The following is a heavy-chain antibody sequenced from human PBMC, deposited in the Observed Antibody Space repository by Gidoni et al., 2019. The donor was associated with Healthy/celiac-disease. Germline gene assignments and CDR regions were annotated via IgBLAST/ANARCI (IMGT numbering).Heavy chain of an antibody. CDR2: IYTSGST. D-gene: IGHD6-13*01. CDR1: GGSIRSGSYY. CDR3: ARGSSSWSNWFDP. V-gene: IGHV4-61*02. Sequence: QVQLQESGPGLVKPSQTLSLTCTVSGGSIRSGSYYWSWIRQPAGKGLEWIGRIYTSGSTNYNPSLKSRVTISVDTSKNQFSLKLSSVTAADTAVYYCARGSSSWSNWFDPWGQGTLVTVSS. J-gene: IGHJ5*02.